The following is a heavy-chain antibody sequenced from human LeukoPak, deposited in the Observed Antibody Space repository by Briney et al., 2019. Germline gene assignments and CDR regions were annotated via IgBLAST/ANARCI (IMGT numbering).Heavy chain of an antibody. J-gene: IGHJ4*02. CDR1: GGSISSSSYY. Sequence: SETLSLTCTVSGGSISSSSYYWGWIRQPPGKGLEWIGSIYYSGSTYYNPSLKSRVTISVDTSKNQSSLKLSSVTAADTAVYYCARLSSSGWFDYWGQGTLVTVSS. CDR3: ARLSSSGWFDY. D-gene: IGHD6-19*01. V-gene: IGHV4-39*01. CDR2: IYYSGST.